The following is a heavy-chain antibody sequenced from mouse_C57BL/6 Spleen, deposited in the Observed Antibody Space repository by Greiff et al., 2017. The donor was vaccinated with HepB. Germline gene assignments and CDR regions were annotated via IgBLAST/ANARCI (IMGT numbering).Heavy chain of an antibody. CDR1: GYTFTSYW. CDR2: IDPSDSYT. Sequence: QVQLQQPGAELVKPGASVKLSCKASGYTFTSYWMQWVKQRPGQGLEWIGEIDPSDSYTNYNQKFKGKATLTVDTSSSTAYMQLSSLTSEDSAVYYGARCGYYRYFDVWGTGTTVTVSA. J-gene: IGHJ1*03. D-gene: IGHD2-2*01. V-gene: IGHV1-50*01. CDR3: ARCGYYRYFDV.